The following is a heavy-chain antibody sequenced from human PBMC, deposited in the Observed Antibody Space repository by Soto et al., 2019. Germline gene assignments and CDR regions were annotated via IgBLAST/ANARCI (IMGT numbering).Heavy chain of an antibody. CDR1: GASISSSHY. V-gene: IGHV4-4*02. CDR3: ARYPMEDYYRGMDV. D-gene: IGHD3-3*01. CDR2: IYHTGNT. J-gene: IGHJ6*02. Sequence: SETLSLTCTVSGASISSSHYWTWVRQTPGKGLEWIGEIYHTGNTNYNPSLKSRATLSLDKSKNQFSLRLNSVTAADTAVFYCARYPMEDYYRGMDVWGQGTTVAVSS.